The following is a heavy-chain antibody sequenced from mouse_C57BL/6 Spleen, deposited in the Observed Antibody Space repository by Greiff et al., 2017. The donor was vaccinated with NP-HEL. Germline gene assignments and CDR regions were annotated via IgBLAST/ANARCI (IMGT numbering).Heavy chain of an antibody. J-gene: IGHJ1*03. CDR2: ISDGGSYT. V-gene: IGHV5-4*01. CDR1: GFTFSSYA. Sequence: EVKVVESGGGLVKPGGSLKLSCAASGFTFSSYAMSWVRQTPEKRLEWVATISDGGSYTYYPDNVKGRFTISRDNAKNNLYLQMSHLKSEDTAMYYCARESLYYGSGYGCDFDVWGTGTTVTVSS. D-gene: IGHD1-1*01. CDR3: ARESLYYGSGYGCDFDV.